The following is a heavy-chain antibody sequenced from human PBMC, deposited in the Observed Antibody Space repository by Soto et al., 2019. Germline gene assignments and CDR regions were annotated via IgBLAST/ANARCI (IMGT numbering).Heavy chain of an antibody. D-gene: IGHD2-15*01. CDR3: AMQPATGLQDIVVVVAATHFGY. V-gene: IGHV3-21*01. J-gene: IGHJ4*02. CDR1: GFTFSSYS. CDR2: ISSSSSYI. Sequence: PGGSLRLSCAASGFTFSSYSMNWVRQAPGKGLEWVSSISSSSSYIYYADSVKGRFTISRDNSKNTLYLQMNSLRAEDTAVYYCAMQPATGLQDIVVVVAATHFGYWGQGTLGTVSS.